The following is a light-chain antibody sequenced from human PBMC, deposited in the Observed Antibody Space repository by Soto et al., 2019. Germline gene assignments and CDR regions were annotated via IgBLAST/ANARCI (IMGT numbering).Light chain of an antibody. CDR3: ASWDDSLSGWL. Sequence: QSVLTQPPSASGTPGQRVSISCSGSYSNIATNTVNWYQQLPGTAPKVVIYSNSQRPSGVPDRFSASKSGTSASLAISGLQSEDEADYYCASWDDSLSGWLFGGGTQLTVL. J-gene: IGLJ3*02. CDR1: YSNIATNT. CDR2: SNS. V-gene: IGLV1-44*01.